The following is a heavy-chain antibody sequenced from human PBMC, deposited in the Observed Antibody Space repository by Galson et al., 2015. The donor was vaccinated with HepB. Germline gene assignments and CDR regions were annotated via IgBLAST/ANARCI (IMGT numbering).Heavy chain of an antibody. V-gene: IGHV3-7*03. CDR1: GFTLSGYW. J-gene: IGHJ3*02. CDR2: IKEDGSEK. CDR3: ARGPSYSFDI. D-gene: IGHD2-21*01. Sequence: SLRLSCAASGFTLSGYWMNWVRQTPGKGLEWVASIKEDGSEKYYVDSVKGRSTISRDNAKNSLFLQMDSLRVEDTAVYYCARGPSYSFDIWGQGTKVTVSS.